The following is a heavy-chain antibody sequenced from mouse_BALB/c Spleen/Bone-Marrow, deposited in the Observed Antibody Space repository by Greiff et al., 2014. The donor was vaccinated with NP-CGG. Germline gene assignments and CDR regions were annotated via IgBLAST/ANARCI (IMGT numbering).Heavy chain of an antibody. CDR3: ASYYCGSSYGFAY. V-gene: IGHV14-3*02. D-gene: IGHD1-1*01. CDR2: IDPANGNT. CDR1: GFNIKDTY. J-gene: IGHJ3*01. Sequence: VQLQQSGAELVKPGASVKLSCTASGFNIKDTYMHWVKQRPEQGLEWIGRIDPANGNTKYDPKFQGKATITADTSSNTAYLQRSRLEAEATAFYYCASYYCGSSYGFAYWGQGTLVTVSA.